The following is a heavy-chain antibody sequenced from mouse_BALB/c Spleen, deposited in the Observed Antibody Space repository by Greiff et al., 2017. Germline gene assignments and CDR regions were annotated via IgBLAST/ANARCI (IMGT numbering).Heavy chain of an antibody. D-gene: IGHD2-4*01. CDR1: GFTFSNYW. CDR3: TRTITTGAYYYAMDY. J-gene: IGHJ4*01. Sequence: EVMLVESGGGLVQPGGSMKLSCVASGFTFSNYWMNWVRQSPEKGLEWVAEIRLKSNNYATHYAESVKGRFTISRDDSKSSVYLQMNNLRAEDTGIYYCTRTITTGAYYYAMDYWGQGTSVTVSS. V-gene: IGHV6-6*02. CDR2: IRLKSNNYAT.